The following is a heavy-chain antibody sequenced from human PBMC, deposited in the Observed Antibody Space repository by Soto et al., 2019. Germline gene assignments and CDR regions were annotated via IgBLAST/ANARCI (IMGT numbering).Heavy chain of an antibody. D-gene: IGHD4-17*01. Sequence: SETLSLTCTVSGESFGAYYWSWIRQSPGKGLEWIGEVYHSGDTKYNPSLRSRVTISEDPSKNQFSLRMTSMTAADTGVYYCARGFSNSVTTRFDSWGQGTLVTVSS. CDR1: GESFGAYY. J-gene: IGHJ4*02. V-gene: IGHV4-34*01. CDR3: ARGFSNSVTTRFDS. CDR2: VYHSGDT.